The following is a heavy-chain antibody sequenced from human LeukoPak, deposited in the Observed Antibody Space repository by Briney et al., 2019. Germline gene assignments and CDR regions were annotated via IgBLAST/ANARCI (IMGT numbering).Heavy chain of an antibody. Sequence: SETLSLTCTVSGGSISSSSYYWGWIRQPLGKGLEWIGSIYYSGSTYYNPSLKSRVTISVDTSKNQFSLKLSSVTAADAAVYYCARQRIVAAEDYWGQGTLVTVSS. D-gene: IGHD6-13*01. J-gene: IGHJ4*02. V-gene: IGHV4-39*01. CDR2: IYYSGST. CDR3: ARQRIVAAEDY. CDR1: GGSISSSSYY.